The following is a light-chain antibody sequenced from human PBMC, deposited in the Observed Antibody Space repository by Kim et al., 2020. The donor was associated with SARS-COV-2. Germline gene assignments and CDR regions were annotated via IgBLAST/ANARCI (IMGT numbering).Light chain of an antibody. Sequence: ASVGDRVPIPCRASQGIANYLRWFQQKPARAPKSLIYAASTLERGVPSRFSGSGSGTDFTLTISGLQPEDFATYYCQHYYTYPVSFGQGTRLEIK. CDR3: QHYYTYPVS. CDR2: AAS. V-gene: IGKV1-16*01. CDR1: QGIANY. J-gene: IGKJ5*01.